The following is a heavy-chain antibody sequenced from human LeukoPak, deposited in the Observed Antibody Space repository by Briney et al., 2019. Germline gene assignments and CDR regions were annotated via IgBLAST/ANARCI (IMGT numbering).Heavy chain of an antibody. Sequence: SETLSLTCTVSGGSISSYYWSWIRQPPGKGLEWIGYIYYSGSTNYNPSLKSRVTISVDTSKNQFSLKLSSVTAADTAVYYCASSSERWLQLWRLGAFDIWGQGTMVTVSS. D-gene: IGHD5-24*01. CDR3: ASSSERWLQLWRLGAFDI. J-gene: IGHJ3*02. V-gene: IGHV4-59*01. CDR1: GGSISSYY. CDR2: IYYSGST.